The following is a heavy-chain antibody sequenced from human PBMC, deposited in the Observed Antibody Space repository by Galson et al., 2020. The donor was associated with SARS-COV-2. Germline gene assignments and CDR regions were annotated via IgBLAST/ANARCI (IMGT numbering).Heavy chain of an antibody. J-gene: IGHJ6*02. CDR1: GFTFSSYD. V-gene: IGHV3-13*01. CDR2: IGTAGDT. Sequence: GESLKISCAASGFTFSSYDMHWVRQATGKGLEWVSAIGTAGDTYYPGSVKGRFTISRENAKNSLYLQMNSLRAGDTAVYYCARASDIHYYYYGMDVWGQGTTVTVSS. D-gene: IGHD2-21*02. CDR3: ARASDIHYYYYGMDV.